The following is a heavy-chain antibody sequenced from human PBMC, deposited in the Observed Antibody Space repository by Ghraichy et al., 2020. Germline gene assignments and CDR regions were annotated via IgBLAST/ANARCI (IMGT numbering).Heavy chain of an antibody. CDR2: IDWDDDK. D-gene: IGHD5-18*01. CDR3: ARQASGYSYGYYYYYGMDV. V-gene: IGHV2-70*01. CDR1: GFSLSTSGMC. Sequence: SGPTLVKPTQTLTLTCTFSGFSLSTSGMCVSWIRQPPGKALEWLALIDWDDDKYYSTSLKTRLTISKDTSKNQVVLTMTNMDPVDTATYYCARQASGYSYGYYYYYGMDVWGQGTTVTVSS. J-gene: IGHJ6*02.